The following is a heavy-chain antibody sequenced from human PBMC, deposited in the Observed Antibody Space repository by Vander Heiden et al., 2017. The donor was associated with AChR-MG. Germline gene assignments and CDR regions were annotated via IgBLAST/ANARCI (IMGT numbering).Heavy chain of an antibody. CDR1: GFTFSSYG. Sequence: QVQLVESGGGVVQPGRSLRLSCAASGFTFSSYGKHWVRQAPGKGLEWVAVISYDGSNKYYADSVKGRFTISRDNSKNTLYLQMNSLRAEDTAVYYCAKDSDYGDYSYAFDIWGQGTMVTVSS. D-gene: IGHD4-17*01. CDR3: AKDSDYGDYSYAFDI. J-gene: IGHJ3*02. V-gene: IGHV3-30*18. CDR2: ISYDGSNK.